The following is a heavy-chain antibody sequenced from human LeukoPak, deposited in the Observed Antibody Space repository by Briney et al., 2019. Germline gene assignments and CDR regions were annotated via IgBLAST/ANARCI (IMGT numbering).Heavy chain of an antibody. Sequence: GGSLRLSCTASGLTFSNYWMGWVRQALGKGLEWVANIKQDGSEKYYVDSVKGRFTISRDNAKNSLYLQMNSLRAEDTAVYYCARVDPLVDTAMVTYPPYYYYYYGMDVWGQGTTVTVSS. CDR3: ARVDPLVDTAMVTYPPYYYYYYGMDV. CDR1: GLTFSNYW. CDR2: IKQDGSEK. J-gene: IGHJ6*02. D-gene: IGHD5-18*01. V-gene: IGHV3-7*01.